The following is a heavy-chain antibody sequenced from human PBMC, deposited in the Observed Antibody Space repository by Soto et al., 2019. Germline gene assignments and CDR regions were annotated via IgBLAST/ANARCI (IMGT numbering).Heavy chain of an antibody. D-gene: IGHD7-27*01. J-gene: IGHJ3*02. CDR2: INPNSGGT. V-gene: IGHV1-2*04. CDR1: GYTFTGYY. CDR3: ARDLSTGDLGAFDI. Sequence: ASVKVSCKASGYTFTGYYMHWVRQAPGQGLEWMGWINPNSGGTNYAKKFQGWVTMTRDTSISTAYMELSRLRSDDTAVYYCARDLSTGDLGAFDIWGQGTMVTVSS.